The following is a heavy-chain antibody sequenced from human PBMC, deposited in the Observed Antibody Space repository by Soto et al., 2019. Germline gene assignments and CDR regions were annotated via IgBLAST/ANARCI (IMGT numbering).Heavy chain of an antibody. CDR3: ARDSEQWLVRGNYYGMDV. D-gene: IGHD6-19*01. V-gene: IGHV3-53*01. CDR1: GFTVSSNY. CDR2: IYSGGST. J-gene: IGHJ6*02. Sequence: GGSLRLSCAASGFTVSSNYMSWVRQAPGKGLEWVSVIYSGGSTYYADSVKGRFTISRDNSKNTLYLQINSLRAEDTAVYYCARDSEQWLVRGNYYGMDVWGQGTTVTVSS.